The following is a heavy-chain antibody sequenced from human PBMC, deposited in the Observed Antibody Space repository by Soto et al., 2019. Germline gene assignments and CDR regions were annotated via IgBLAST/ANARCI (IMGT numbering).Heavy chain of an antibody. CDR3: ARDPAP. Sequence: QVQLQESGPGLVKPSETLSLTCTVSGGSITRGGYYWSWIRQHPGKGLERIGYIYNSGTTYYNPSLKIRVTISVDTSKNQFSLKLTSVTAADTAVYSCARDPAPWVQGTLVTVSS. CDR2: IYNSGTT. J-gene: IGHJ5*02. CDR1: GGSITRGGYY. V-gene: IGHV4-31*03.